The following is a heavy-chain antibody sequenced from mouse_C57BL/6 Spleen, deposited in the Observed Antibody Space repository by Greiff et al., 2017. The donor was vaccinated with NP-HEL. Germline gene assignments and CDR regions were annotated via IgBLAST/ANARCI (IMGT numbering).Heavy chain of an antibody. D-gene: IGHD2-4*01. Sequence: EVKLVESGGGLVQSGRSLRLSCATSGFTFSDFYMEWVRQAPGKGLEWIAASRNKANDYTTEYSASVKGRFIVSRDTSQSILYLQMNALRAEDTAIYYCARGSYDYYFDYWGQGTTLTVSS. CDR3: ARGSYDYYFDY. CDR1: GFTFSDFY. CDR2: SRNKANDYTT. J-gene: IGHJ2*01. V-gene: IGHV7-1*01.